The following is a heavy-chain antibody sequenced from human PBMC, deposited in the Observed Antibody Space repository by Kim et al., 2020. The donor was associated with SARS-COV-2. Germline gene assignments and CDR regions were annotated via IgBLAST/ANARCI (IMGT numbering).Heavy chain of an antibody. CDR3: VLKGGRIAALNRWQDA. J-gene: IGHJ5*02. D-gene: IGHD6-13*01. CDR1: GVTLGGPA. Sequence: SVKVSCRASGVTLGGPAFSWVRQAPGQGLEWVGEINPTFGTINYAQTLRDRFTLTADERSNTVYMDVSSLTTDDTAIYYCVLKGGRIAALNRWQDAWGQGTLVTVSS. CDR2: INPTFGTI. V-gene: IGHV1-69*13.